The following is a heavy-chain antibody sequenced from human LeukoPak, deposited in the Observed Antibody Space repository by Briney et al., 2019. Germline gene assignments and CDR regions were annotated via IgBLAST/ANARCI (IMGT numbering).Heavy chain of an antibody. Sequence: GGSLRLSCAASGFTFSSHGMSWVRQAPGKGLEWVSVIYSGGAMTYYADSVKGRFTISRDNSKNTLYLQMNSLRVEDTAVYYCARGSVSSGWPHYFDYWGQGTLVTVSS. J-gene: IGHJ4*02. V-gene: IGHV3-23*03. D-gene: IGHD6-19*01. CDR1: GFTFSSHG. CDR3: ARGSVSSGWPHYFDY. CDR2: IYSGGAMT.